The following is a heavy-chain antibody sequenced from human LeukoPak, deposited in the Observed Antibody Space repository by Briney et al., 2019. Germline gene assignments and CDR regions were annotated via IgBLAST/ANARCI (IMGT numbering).Heavy chain of an antibody. V-gene: IGHV4-30-4*01. CDR1: GGSLSSGDYY. CDR2: IYYIGST. D-gene: IGHD5-18*01. CDR3: ASQRGYSYGWSYYFDN. J-gene: IGHJ4*02. Sequence: PSQTLSLTCTVAGGSLSSGDYYWSWIRQSPGKGLEWMGYIYYIGSTHYSPFLKSRLTISLDTSKNQFSLKLRSVTAADTATYYCASQRGYSYGWSYYFDNWGQGTLVTVSS.